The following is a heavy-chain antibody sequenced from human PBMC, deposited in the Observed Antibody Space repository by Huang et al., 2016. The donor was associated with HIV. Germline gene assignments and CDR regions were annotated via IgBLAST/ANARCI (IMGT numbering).Heavy chain of an antibody. CDR3: TTDRDYGDYVADAFDI. D-gene: IGHD4-17*01. J-gene: IGHJ3*02. V-gene: IGHV3-15*01. CDR2: IKSKTDGGTT. CDR1: GFTFSNAW. Sequence: EVQLVESGGGLVKPGGSLRLSCAASGFTFSNAWMSWVRQAPGKGLEWVGRIKSKTDGGTTDYAAPVKGRFNISREDSKNTLYLQMNTLKTEDTAVYYCTTDRDYGDYVADAFDIWGQGTMVTVSS.